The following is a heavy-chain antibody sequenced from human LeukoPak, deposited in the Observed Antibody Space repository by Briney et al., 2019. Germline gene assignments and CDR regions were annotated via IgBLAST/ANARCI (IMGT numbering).Heavy chain of an antibody. J-gene: IGHJ4*02. CDR2: ISSSSSYI. CDR1: GFTFSSYS. Sequence: GGSLRLSCAASGFTFSSYSMNWVRQAPGKGLEWVSSISSSSSYIYYADSVKGRFTISRDNAKNSLYLQMNNLRAEDTAVYYCARGIRGYSGHEGDYWGQGTLVTVSS. V-gene: IGHV3-21*01. D-gene: IGHD5-12*01. CDR3: ARGIRGYSGHEGDY.